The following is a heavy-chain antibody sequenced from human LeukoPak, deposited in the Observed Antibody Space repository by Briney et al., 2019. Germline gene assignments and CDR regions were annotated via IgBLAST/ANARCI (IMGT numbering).Heavy chain of an antibody. D-gene: IGHD3-16*02. Sequence: SETLSLTCSVSGGSISSSSYYWGWIRQPPGKGLEWIGSIYYSGTTHYDTSLKSRITISVDTSKNQFSLKLSSVTAADTAVYYCASIYRYYFDYWGQGTLVTVSS. J-gene: IGHJ4*02. V-gene: IGHV4-39*07. CDR1: GGSISSSSYY. CDR3: ASIYRYYFDY. CDR2: IYYSGTT.